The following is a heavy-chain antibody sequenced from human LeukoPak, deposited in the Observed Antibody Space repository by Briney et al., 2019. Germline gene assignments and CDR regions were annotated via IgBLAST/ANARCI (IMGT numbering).Heavy chain of an antibody. CDR2: INPNSGTT. Sequence: ASVKVSCKASGYTFTGPYIHWMRQARGQGLAGMGWINPNSGTTKYAKKFQGRLTVTRDTSTITAYMELSGLRTDDTAAYYCARVEYCTKGVCINFDLWGQGTLVTVSS. D-gene: IGHD2-8*01. CDR3: ARVEYCTKGVCINFDL. V-gene: IGHV1-2*02. J-gene: IGHJ4*02. CDR1: GYTFTGPY.